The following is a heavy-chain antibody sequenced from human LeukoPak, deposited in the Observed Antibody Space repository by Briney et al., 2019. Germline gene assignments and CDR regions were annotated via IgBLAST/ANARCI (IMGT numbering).Heavy chain of an antibody. Sequence: SETLSLTCTVSGGSISSGGYYWSWIRQPPGKGLEWIGYIYHSGSTYYNPSLKSRVTISVDRSKNQFSLKLSSVTAADTAVYYCARWGNSGIAVAGPSRARPLHPNDYWGQGTLVTVSS. CDR1: GGSISSGGYY. J-gene: IGHJ4*02. V-gene: IGHV4-30-2*01. CDR2: IYHSGST. D-gene: IGHD6-19*01. CDR3: ARWGNSGIAVAGPSRARPLHPNDY.